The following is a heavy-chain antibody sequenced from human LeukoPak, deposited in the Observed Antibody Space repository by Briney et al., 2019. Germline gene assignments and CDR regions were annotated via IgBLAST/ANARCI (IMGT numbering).Heavy chain of an antibody. J-gene: IGHJ5*02. CDR1: GYTFTGYY. V-gene: IGHV1-2*02. CDR2: INPNSGGT. Sequence: ASVKVSCKASGYTFTGYYMHWVRQAPGQGLEWMGWINPNSGGTNYAQKFQGGVTMTRDTSISTAYMELSRLRSDDTAVYYCARARAYGSGNWFDPWGQGTLVTVSS. D-gene: IGHD3-10*01. CDR3: ARARAYGSGNWFDP.